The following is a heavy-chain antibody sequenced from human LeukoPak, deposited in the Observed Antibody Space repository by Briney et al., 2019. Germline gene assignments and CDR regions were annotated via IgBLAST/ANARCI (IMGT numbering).Heavy chain of an antibody. D-gene: IGHD4-17*01. CDR3: VPYYGDYVDFDY. Sequence: GGSLRLSCAASGFTFSSYWMHWVRQAPGKGLVWVSRINSDGSSTSYADSVEGRFTISRDNSKNTLYLQMSSLRAEDTAVYYCVPYYGDYVDFDYWGQGTLVTVSS. CDR2: INSDGSST. V-gene: IGHV3-74*01. CDR1: GFTFSSYW. J-gene: IGHJ4*02.